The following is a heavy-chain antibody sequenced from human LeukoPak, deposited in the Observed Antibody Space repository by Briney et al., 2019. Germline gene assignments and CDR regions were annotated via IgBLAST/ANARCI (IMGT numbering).Heavy chain of an antibody. CDR1: GFTFRNSA. CDR2: LSGSGITP. CDR3: AKGIYSSGWSYFDY. Sequence: GGSLRLSCAASGFTFRNSAMSWVRQAPGKGLEGVSTLSGSGITPYYADSVKGRFTISRDNSKTTLYLQMNSLRAEDTAVYYCAKGIYSSGWSYFDYWGHGTLVTVSS. J-gene: IGHJ4*01. V-gene: IGHV3-23*01. D-gene: IGHD6-19*01.